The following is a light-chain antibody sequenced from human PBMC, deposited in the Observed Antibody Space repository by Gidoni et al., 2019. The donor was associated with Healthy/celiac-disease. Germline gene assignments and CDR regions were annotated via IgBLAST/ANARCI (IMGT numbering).Light chain of an antibody. Sequence: QSALTQPASVSGSPGQSITISCTGTSSDVGGYNYVSWYQQHPGKAPKLMMYDVSNRPSGVSNRCSGSKSGNTASLTISGLQAEDEADYYCSSYTSSSTLEVFGTGTKVTVL. CDR2: DVS. V-gene: IGLV2-14*01. CDR1: SSDVGGYNY. J-gene: IGLJ1*01. CDR3: SSYTSSSTLEV.